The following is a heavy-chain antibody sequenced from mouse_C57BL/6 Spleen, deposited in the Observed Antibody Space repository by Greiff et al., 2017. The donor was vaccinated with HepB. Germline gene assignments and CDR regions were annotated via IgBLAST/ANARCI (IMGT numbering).Heavy chain of an antibody. CDR1: GFSLTSNG. V-gene: IGHV2-2*01. CDR3: ARTTFAY. Sequence: VKLMESGPGLVQPSQSLSITCTVSGFSLTSNGVHWVRQSPGKGLEWLGVIWSGGSTDYNAAFISRLSISKDNSKSQVFFKMNSLQAADTAIYYCARTTFAYWGQGTLVTVSA. J-gene: IGHJ3*01. CDR2: IWSGGST.